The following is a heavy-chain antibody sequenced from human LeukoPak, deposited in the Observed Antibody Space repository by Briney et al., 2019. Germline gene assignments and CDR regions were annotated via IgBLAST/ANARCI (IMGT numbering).Heavy chain of an antibody. Sequence: SETLSLTCAVYGGSFSGYYWSWIRQPPGKGVEWIGEINHSGSTNYNPSLKSRVTISVDTSKNQFSLKLSSVTAADTAVYYCARRGYSSGWYVHWGQGTLVTVSS. V-gene: IGHV4-34*01. CDR3: ARRGYSSGWYVH. CDR1: GGSFSGYY. CDR2: INHSGST. J-gene: IGHJ5*02. D-gene: IGHD6-19*01.